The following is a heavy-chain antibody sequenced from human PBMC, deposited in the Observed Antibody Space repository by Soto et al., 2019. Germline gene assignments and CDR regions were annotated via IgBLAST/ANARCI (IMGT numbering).Heavy chain of an antibody. CDR1: GGSISSYY. CDR3: ASAIPRVEMATATFDY. V-gene: IGHV4-59*12. CDR2: IYYSGST. Sequence: SETLSLTCTVSGGSISSYYWSWIRQPPGKGLEWIGYIYYSGSTNYNPSLKSRVTISVDTSKNQFSLKLSSVTAADTAVYYCASAIPRVEMATATFDYWGQGTLVTVSS. J-gene: IGHJ4*02. D-gene: IGHD5-18*01.